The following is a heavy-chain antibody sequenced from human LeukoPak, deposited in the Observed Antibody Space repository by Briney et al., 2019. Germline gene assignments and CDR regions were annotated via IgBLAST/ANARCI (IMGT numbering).Heavy chain of an antibody. V-gene: IGHV3-23*01. CDR1: GFTFSSYS. Sequence: GGSLRLSCAASGFTFSSYSMNWVRQAPGKGLEWVSAISGSGGSTYYADSVKGRFTISRDNSKNTLYLQMNSLRAEDTAVYYCAKTNSKIYYYYGMDVWGQGTTVTVSS. CDR3: AKTNSKIYYYYGMDV. CDR2: ISGSGGST. J-gene: IGHJ6*02. D-gene: IGHD6-13*01.